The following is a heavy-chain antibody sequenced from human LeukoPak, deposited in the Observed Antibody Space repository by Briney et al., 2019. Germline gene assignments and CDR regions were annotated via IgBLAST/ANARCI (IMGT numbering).Heavy chain of an antibody. CDR2: VHYNGNT. D-gene: IGHD6-19*01. CDR3: ARHGYSSDRLFDY. V-gene: IGHV4-59*08. CDR1: GGSITGYY. J-gene: IGHJ4*02. Sequence: PSETLSPTCTVSGGSITGYYGSWIRQPAGTGLEWIGYVHYNGNTNYNPSLKSRVTISGDRSKNQFSRTLGAVTAADTAVYYCARHGYSSDRLFDYWGQGTLVTVSS.